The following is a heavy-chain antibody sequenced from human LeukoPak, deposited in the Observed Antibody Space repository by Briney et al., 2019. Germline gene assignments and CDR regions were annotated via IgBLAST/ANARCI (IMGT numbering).Heavy chain of an antibody. V-gene: IGHV4-39*01. CDR3: ARHPYGSGRNWFDP. D-gene: IGHD6-19*01. CDR1: GGPTNNNNYY. J-gene: IGHJ5*02. Sequence: SETLSLTCTVSGGPTNNNNYYWGWIRQPPGKGLECIGSLSYSGTTQYNPSLKSRVTMSVDTSRNQFSLKLRSVTAADTAVYYCARHPYGSGRNWFDPWGQGTPVTVS. CDR2: LSYSGTT.